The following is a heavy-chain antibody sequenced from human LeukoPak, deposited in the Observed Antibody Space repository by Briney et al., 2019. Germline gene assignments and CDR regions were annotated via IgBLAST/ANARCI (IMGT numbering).Heavy chain of an antibody. Sequence: GSLRLSCAASGFTFSNYTIHWVRQPPGKGLEWIGNIFYSGSTYYSPSLKSRVTISLDTSRNQFSLKLNSVTAADTAVYYCAKSNGYGLVDIWGQGTMVTVSS. CDR2: IFYSGST. J-gene: IGHJ3*02. CDR3: AKSNGYGLVDI. D-gene: IGHD3-10*01. CDR1: GFTFSNYT. V-gene: IGHV4-39*07.